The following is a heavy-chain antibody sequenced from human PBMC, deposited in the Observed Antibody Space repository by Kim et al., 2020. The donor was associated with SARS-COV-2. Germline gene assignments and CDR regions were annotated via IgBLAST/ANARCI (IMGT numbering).Heavy chain of an antibody. Sequence: GGSLRLSCAASAFTFSDYAMHWVRQAPGKGLEWVSVISYDAINKYYADSVKGRFTISRDNSKNTLYLQMNSLRTEDTAVYFCARDADDYYDSSGPLDYWGRGTLFTVSS. CDR3: ARDADDYYDSSGPLDY. CDR2: ISYDAINK. D-gene: IGHD3-22*01. CDR1: AFTFSDYA. V-gene: IGHV3-30*04. J-gene: IGHJ4*02.